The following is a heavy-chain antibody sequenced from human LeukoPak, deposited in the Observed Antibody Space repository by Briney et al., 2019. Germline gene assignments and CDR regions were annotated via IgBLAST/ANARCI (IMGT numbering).Heavy chain of an antibody. J-gene: IGHJ3*02. Sequence: SQTLSLTCTVPGGSISSGGYYWSWIRQHPGKGLEWIGYIYYSGSTYYNPSLKSRVTISVDTSKNQFSLKLSSVTAADTAVYYCAREQVVPAALGAFDIWGQGTMVTVSS. V-gene: IGHV4-31*03. D-gene: IGHD2-2*01. CDR2: IYYSGST. CDR1: GGSISSGGYY. CDR3: AREQVVPAALGAFDI.